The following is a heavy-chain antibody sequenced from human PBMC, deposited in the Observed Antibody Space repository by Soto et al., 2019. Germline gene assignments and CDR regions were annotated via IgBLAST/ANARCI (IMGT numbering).Heavy chain of an antibody. J-gene: IGHJ4*02. CDR2: ISYDGSNK. Sequence: GGSLRLSCAASGFTFSSYGMHWVRQAPGKGLEWVAVISYDGSNKYYADSVKGRFTISRDNSKNTLYLQMNSLRAEDTAVYYCAKGRTVDTAMDPFDYWGQGTLVTGSS. CDR3: AKGRTVDTAMDPFDY. D-gene: IGHD5-18*01. V-gene: IGHV3-30*18. CDR1: GFTFSSYG.